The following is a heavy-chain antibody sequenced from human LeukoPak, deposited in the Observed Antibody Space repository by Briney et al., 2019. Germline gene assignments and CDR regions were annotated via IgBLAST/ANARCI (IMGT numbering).Heavy chain of an antibody. CDR2: IKQDGSEK. CDR3: ARELESSTYGYFDY. Sequence: PGGSLRLSCAASGFTFSSYWMSWVRQAPGKGLEWVANIKQDGSEKYYVDSVKGRFTISRDNAKNSLYLQMNSLRAEDTAVYYCARELESSTYGYFDYWGQGTLVTVSS. CDR1: GFTFSSYW. J-gene: IGHJ4*02. D-gene: IGHD2-2*01. V-gene: IGHV3-7*01.